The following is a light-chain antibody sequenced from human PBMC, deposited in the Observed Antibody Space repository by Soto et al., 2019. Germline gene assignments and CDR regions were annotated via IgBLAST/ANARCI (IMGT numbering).Light chain of an antibody. CDR2: DVN. Sequence: QSALTQPASVSGSPGQSITISCTGTSSDVGDYNYVSWYQQHPGKAPKLMIYDVNNRPSGVSNRFSGSKSGNTASLTISGLQAEDEADYYCSSYTSSSTPHVVFGGGTKLTVL. V-gene: IGLV2-14*01. CDR3: SSYTSSSTPHVV. CDR1: SSDVGDYNY. J-gene: IGLJ2*01.